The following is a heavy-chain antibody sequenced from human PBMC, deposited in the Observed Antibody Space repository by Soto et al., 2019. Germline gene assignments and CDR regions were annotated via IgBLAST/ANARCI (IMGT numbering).Heavy chain of an antibody. V-gene: IGHV3-21*01. CDR3: ARVYYGDYRGDDAFDI. D-gene: IGHD4-17*01. Sequence: GSLRLSCAASGFTFSSYSMNWVRQAPGKGLEWVSSISSSSSYIYYADSVKGRFTISRDNAKNSLYLQMNSLRAEDTAVYYCARVYYGDYRGDDAFDIWGQGTMVTVSS. CDR2: ISSSSSYI. CDR1: GFTFSSYS. J-gene: IGHJ3*02.